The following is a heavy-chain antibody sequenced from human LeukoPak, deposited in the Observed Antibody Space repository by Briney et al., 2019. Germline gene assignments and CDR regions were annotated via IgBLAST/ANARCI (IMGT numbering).Heavy chain of an antibody. J-gene: IGHJ5*02. Sequence: SETLSLTCTVSGGSISSDNYQWSWIRQPPGKGLEWIGYINYSGSTYYNPSLKSRVTISVDTSKNHFSLRLSSVTAADTAVYYCARYGSGSAWFDPWGQRTLVTVSS. V-gene: IGHV4-30-4*01. CDR3: ARYGSGSAWFDP. CDR1: GGSISSDNYQ. D-gene: IGHD3-10*01. CDR2: INYSGST.